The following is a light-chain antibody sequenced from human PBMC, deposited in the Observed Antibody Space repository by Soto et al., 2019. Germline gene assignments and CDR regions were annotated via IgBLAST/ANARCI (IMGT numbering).Light chain of an antibody. CDR1: QSVSSY. J-gene: IGKJ1*01. Sequence: EIVLTQSPATLSLSPGERATLSCRASQSVSSYLAWYQQKPGQAPRLLIYDASNRATGIPARFSGSGSVTDFTLAISSLEPEDFAVYYCQQRSNWPPWTCGQGTQVEIK. CDR2: DAS. V-gene: IGKV3-11*01. CDR3: QQRSNWPPWT.